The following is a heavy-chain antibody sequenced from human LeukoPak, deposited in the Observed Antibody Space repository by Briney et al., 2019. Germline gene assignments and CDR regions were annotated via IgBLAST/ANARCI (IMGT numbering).Heavy chain of an antibody. J-gene: IGHJ6*04. CDR1: GFTFSSYE. CDR3: AELGITMIGGV. V-gene: IGHV3-48*03. Sequence: PGGTLRLSCAASGFTFSSYEMSWVRQAPGKRLQWGSYISSSGSTIYYADSVKGRFTISRDNAKNSLYLQMNSLRAEDTAGYYCAELGITMIGGVWGKGTTVTISS. CDR2: ISSSGSTI. D-gene: IGHD3-10*02.